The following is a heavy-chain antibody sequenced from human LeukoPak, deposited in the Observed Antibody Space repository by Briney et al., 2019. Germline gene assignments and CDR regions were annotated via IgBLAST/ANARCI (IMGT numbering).Heavy chain of an antibody. CDR1: GFTFSSYA. Sequence: PGGSLRLSCAASGFTFSSYAMSWVRQAPGKGLEWVSAISGSGGSTYYADSVKGRFTISRDNSKNTLYLQMNSLRAEDTAVYYCAKEASGNYYGSGSYFGPFDPWGQGTLVTVSS. V-gene: IGHV3-23*01. J-gene: IGHJ5*02. CDR2: ISGSGGST. D-gene: IGHD3-10*01. CDR3: AKEASGNYYGSGSYFGPFDP.